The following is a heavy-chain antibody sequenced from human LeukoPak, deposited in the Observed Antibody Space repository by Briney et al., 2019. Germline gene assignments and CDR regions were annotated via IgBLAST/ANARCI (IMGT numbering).Heavy chain of an antibody. CDR1: GFRFDDHG. V-gene: IGHV3-20*04. Sequence: GGSLRLSCAASGFRFDDHGMSWVRQAPGKGLEWVSGINWNGGSTGYGDSVKGRFTISRDNDKNSLYLQMNSLRAEDTALYYCAGGDRNGWYFDYWGQGILVTVSS. D-gene: IGHD6-19*01. J-gene: IGHJ4*02. CDR3: AGGDRNGWYFDY. CDR2: INWNGGST.